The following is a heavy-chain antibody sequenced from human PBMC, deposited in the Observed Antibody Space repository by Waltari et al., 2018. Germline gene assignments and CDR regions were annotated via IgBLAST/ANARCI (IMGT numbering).Heavy chain of an antibody. CDR1: GGSFRGYY. D-gene: IGHD3-22*01. V-gene: IGHV4-34*01. CDR2: INHSGST. J-gene: IGHJ3*02. CDR3: ARGRNYYDSSGYYDAFDI. Sequence: QVQLQQWGAGLLKPSETLSLTCAVYGGSFRGYYWSWIRQPQGKGLEWIGEINHSGSTNYNPSLKSRVTISVDTSKNQFSLKLSSVTAADTAVYYCARGRNYYDSSGYYDAFDIWGQGTMVTVSS.